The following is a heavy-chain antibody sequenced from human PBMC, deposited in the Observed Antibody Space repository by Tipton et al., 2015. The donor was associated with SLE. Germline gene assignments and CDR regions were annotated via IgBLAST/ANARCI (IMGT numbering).Heavy chain of an antibody. V-gene: IGHV4-59*11. CDR1: GGSISSHY. D-gene: IGHD4-11*01. CDR3: ARGDYSNYSS. Sequence: TLSLTCTVSGGSISSHYWSWIRQPPGKGLEWIGYIYYSGSTNYNPSLKSRVAISVDTSKNQFSLKLSSVTAADTAVYYCARGDYSNYSSWGQGTLVTVSS. J-gene: IGHJ5*02. CDR2: IYYSGST.